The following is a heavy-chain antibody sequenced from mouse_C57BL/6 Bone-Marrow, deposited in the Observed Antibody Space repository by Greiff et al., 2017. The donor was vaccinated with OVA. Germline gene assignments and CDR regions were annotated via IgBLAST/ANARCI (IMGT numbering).Heavy chain of an antibody. D-gene: IGHD2-14*01. CDR3: ARVGYQYYYAMDY. CDR1: GYTFTSYW. J-gene: IGHJ4*01. CDR2: INPSSGYT. Sequence: QVQLQQSGAELAKPGASVKLSCKASGYTFTSYWMHWVKQRPGQGLEWIGYINPSSGYTKYNQKFKDKATLTADKSSSTAYMQLSSLTYEYSAVYSCARVGYQYYYAMDYWGQGTSVTVSS. V-gene: IGHV1-7*01.